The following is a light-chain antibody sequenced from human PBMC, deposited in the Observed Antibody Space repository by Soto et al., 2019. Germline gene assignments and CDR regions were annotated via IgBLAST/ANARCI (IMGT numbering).Light chain of an antibody. CDR2: KAS. CDR1: QSTSTW. Sequence: DIQMTQSASSLSASVGDRVTITCRASQSTSTWLAWYQHKPGKAPNLLIYKASSLESGVPSRFSGSGSGTEFTPTISSLQPDDVATYYCQQYGRYRTFGQGTKVEIK. V-gene: IGKV1-5*03. J-gene: IGKJ1*01. CDR3: QQYGRYRT.